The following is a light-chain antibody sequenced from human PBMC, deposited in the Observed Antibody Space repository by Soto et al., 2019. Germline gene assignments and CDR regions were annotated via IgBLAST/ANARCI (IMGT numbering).Light chain of an antibody. CDR1: SSDVGGYNY. J-gene: IGLJ2*01. CDR3: NSYAGSNNVI. CDR2: EVT. Sequence: QSVLTQPPSASGSPGQSVTISCTGTSSDVGGYNYVSWFQQHPGKAPKLIIYEVTKRPSGVPDRFSGSKSGNTASLTVSGLRGEDEADYYCNSYAGSNNVIFGGGTKLTVL. V-gene: IGLV2-8*01.